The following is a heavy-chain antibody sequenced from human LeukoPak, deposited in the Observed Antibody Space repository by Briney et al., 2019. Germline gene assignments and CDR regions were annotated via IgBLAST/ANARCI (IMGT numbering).Heavy chain of an antibody. CDR2: ISGSSSHI. CDR1: GFTFSSYT. V-gene: IGHV3-21*01. D-gene: IGHD2/OR15-2a*01. Sequence: PGGSLRLSCAASGFTFSSYTMNWVRHAPGKGLEWISSISGSSSHIYYADSVKGRFTISRDNAKDSLYLQMNSLRAEDTALYYCVRIPNTATLPNWFDPWGQGTLVTVPS. J-gene: IGHJ5*02. CDR3: VRIPNTATLPNWFDP.